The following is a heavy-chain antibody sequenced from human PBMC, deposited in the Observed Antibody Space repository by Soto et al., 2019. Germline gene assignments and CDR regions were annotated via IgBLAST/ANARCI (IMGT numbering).Heavy chain of an antibody. D-gene: IGHD3-22*01. CDR1: GFTFGDYA. CDR3: TRPYYYDSSGYIDI. CDR2: IRSKAYGGTT. J-gene: IGHJ3*02. V-gene: IGHV3-49*03. Sequence: GGSLRLSCTASGFTFGDYAMSWFRQAPGKGLEWVGFIRSKAYGGTTEYAASVKGRFTISRDDSKSIAYLQMNSLKTEDTAVYFCTRPYYYDSSGYIDIWRQGSMVTVSS.